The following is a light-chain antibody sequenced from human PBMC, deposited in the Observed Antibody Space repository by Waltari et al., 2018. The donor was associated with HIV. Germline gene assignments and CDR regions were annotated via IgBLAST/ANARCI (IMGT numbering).Light chain of an antibody. CDR3: LQSFTAPLT. CDR2: DAS. V-gene: IGKV1-39*01. CDR1: QNIYKF. J-gene: IGKJ3*01. Sequence: DTQRTQSPSCLSAFIGDRITITCRASQNIYKFLSWYPQKSGKAPNLLIYDASSLQSGVPSRFSGCGSGTEFTLTISSLQVEDFATYYCLQSFTAPLTFGPGTKLDIK.